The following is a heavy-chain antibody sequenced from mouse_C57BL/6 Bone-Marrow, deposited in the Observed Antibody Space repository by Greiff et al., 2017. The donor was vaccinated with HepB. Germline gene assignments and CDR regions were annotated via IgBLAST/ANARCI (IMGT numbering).Heavy chain of an antibody. CDR3: ARMGYWYFDV. CDR1: GYTFTSYW. CDR2: INPSSGYT. J-gene: IGHJ1*03. Sequence: VQLVESGAELAKPGASVKLSCKASGYTFTSYWMHWVKQRPGQGLEWIGYINPSSGYTKYNQKFKDKATLTADKSSRTAYMQLSSLTYEDSAVYYCARMGYWYFDVWGTGTTVTVSS. V-gene: IGHV1-7*01.